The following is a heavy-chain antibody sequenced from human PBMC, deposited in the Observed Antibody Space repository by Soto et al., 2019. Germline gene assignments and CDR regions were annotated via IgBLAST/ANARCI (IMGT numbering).Heavy chain of an antibody. CDR3: AGRWSGTDY. D-gene: IGHD3-10*01. Sequence: PSETLSLTCTVSGGSITSYYWSWIRQPPGKGLEWIGYIHNSGSTSYNPSLQSRVTISADVSKNQFSLDLRSVTAADTAVYYCAGRWSGTDYWGHGTLVTVSS. V-gene: IGHV4-59*01. J-gene: IGHJ4*01. CDR2: IHNSGST. CDR1: GGSITSYY.